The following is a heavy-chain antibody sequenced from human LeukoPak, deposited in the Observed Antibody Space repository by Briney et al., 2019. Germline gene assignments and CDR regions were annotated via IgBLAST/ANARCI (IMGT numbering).Heavy chain of an antibody. V-gene: IGHV4-61*02. Sequence: PSETLSLTCTVSGGSISSGRYYWSWLRQPAGTGLEWIGRIYTSGSTNYNPSLKSRVTISVDTSKNQFSLKLSSVTAADTAVYYCARRRITMVRGVIITRNPMLDYWGQGTLVTVSS. CDR2: IYTSGST. D-gene: IGHD3-10*01. CDR3: ARRRITMVRGVIITRNPMLDY. J-gene: IGHJ4*02. CDR1: GGSISSGRYY.